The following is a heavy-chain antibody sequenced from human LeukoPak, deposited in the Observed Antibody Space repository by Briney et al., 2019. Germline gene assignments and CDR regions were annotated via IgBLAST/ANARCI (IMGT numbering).Heavy chain of an antibody. CDR2: ISDSGGST. V-gene: IGHV3-23*01. Sequence: GGALRLSCAAPGFSFRSHAISWGPPAPGEGPEGVSSISDSGGSTDYADSVKGRFTISRDNSKNTLFLQMNSLRVEDTALYYCTNPTFYCSSITCPAWGQGTLVTVSS. CDR1: GFSFRSHA. J-gene: IGHJ5*02. D-gene: IGHD2-2*01. CDR3: TNPTFYCSSITCPA.